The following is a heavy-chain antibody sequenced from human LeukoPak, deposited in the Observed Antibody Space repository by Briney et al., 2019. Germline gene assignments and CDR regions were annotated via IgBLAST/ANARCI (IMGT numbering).Heavy chain of an antibody. CDR2: IYYSGST. D-gene: IGHD3-9*01. Sequence: SETLSLTCTVSGGSISSYYWSWIRQPPGKGLEWIGYIYYSGSTNYNPSLKSRVTISVDTSKNQFSLKLSSVTAADTAVYYCASLRYFDWLRWVDAFDIWGQGTMVTVSS. V-gene: IGHV4-59*01. CDR1: GGSISSYY. CDR3: ASLRYFDWLRWVDAFDI. J-gene: IGHJ3*02.